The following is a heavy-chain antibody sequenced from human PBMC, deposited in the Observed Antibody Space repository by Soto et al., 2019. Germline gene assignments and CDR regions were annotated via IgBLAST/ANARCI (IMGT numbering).Heavy chain of an antibody. V-gene: IGHV3-30*18. CDR3: AKDQGDGYCSSTSCFFDAFDI. J-gene: IGHJ3*02. Sequence: PGGSLRLSCAASGFTFSSYGMHWVRQAPGKGLEWVAVISYDGSNKYYADSVKGRFTISRDNSKNTLYLQMNSLRAEDTAVYYCAKDQGDGYCSSTSCFFDAFDIWGQGTMVTVSS. CDR2: ISYDGSNK. CDR1: GFTFSSYG. D-gene: IGHD2-2*01.